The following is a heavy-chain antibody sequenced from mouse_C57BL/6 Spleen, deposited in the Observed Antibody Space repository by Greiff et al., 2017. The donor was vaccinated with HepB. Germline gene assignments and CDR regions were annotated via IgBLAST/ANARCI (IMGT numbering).Heavy chain of an antibody. CDR1: GYSITSGYY. CDR2: ISYDGSN. J-gene: IGHJ3*01. D-gene: IGHD2-4*01. V-gene: IGHV3-6*01. Sequence: EVKLQESGPGLVKPSQSLSLTCSVTGYSITSGYYWNWIRQFPGNKLEWMGYISYDGSNNYNPSLKNRISITRDTSKNQFFLKLNSVTTEDTATYYGAMEEAVLSDYDGVWFAYWGQGTLVTVSA. CDR3: AMEEAVLSDYDGVWFAY.